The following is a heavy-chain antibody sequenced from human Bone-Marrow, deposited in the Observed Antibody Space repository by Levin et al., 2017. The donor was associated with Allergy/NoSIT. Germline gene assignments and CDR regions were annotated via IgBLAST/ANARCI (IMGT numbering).Heavy chain of an antibody. CDR2: ISATSNYI. CDR3: ARTSIVARLDAFDI. V-gene: IGHV3-21*01. Sequence: KGLEWVSSISATSNYIYYVDSVKGRFTISRNNAQNSLYLQMNSLRAEDTAVYYCARTSIVARLDAFDIWGQGTMVTVSS. J-gene: IGHJ3*02. D-gene: IGHD6-6*01.